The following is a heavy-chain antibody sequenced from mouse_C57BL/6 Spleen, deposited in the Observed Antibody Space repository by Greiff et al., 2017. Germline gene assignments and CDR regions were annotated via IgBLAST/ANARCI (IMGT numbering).Heavy chain of an antibody. V-gene: IGHV1-55*01. CDR1: GYTFTSYW. CDR3: ARRLTTVVATDY. D-gene: IGHD1-1*01. Sequence: QVQLQQSGAELVKPGASVKMSCKASGYTFTSYWITWVKQRPGQGLEWIGDIYPGSGSTNYNEKFKSKATLTVDTSSSTAYMQLSSLTSEDSAVYYCARRLTTVVATDYGGQGTTLTVSS. J-gene: IGHJ2*01. CDR2: IYPGSGST.